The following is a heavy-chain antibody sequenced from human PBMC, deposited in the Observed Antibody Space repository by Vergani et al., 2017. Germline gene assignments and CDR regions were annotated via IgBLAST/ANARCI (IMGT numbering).Heavy chain of an antibody. CDR1: GYTFNRYA. D-gene: IGHD3-10*01. V-gene: IGHV1-18*01. CDR2: ISAYNGNR. CDR3: ARAGGQAPFGGATVDYYGMEV. Sequence: QVQLVQSGSELKKPGASVKVSCKASGYTFNRYAMNWVRQAPGQGLEWMGWISAYNGNRNYAQKLQGRVTMTTDTSTSTAYMELGSLRSEDTSMYYCARAGGQAPFGGATVDYYGMEVWGQGTMVTVSS. J-gene: IGHJ6*02.